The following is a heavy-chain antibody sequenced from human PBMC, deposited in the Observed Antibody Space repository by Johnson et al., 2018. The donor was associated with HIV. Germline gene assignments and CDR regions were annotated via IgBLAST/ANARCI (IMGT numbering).Heavy chain of an antibody. Sequence: QVQLVESGGGVVQPGRSLRLSCVASGFTFTSYGMHWVRQAPGKGLEWVAFIRYDGSNKYYVDSVKGRFTISRDNAKNSLYLQMNSLRAEDTAVYYCARDDTEADGAFYIWGQGTLVTVSS. D-gene: IGHD2-2*02. CDR1: GFTFTSYG. CDR2: IRYDGSNK. CDR3: ARDDTEADGAFYI. J-gene: IGHJ3*02. V-gene: IGHV3-33*01.